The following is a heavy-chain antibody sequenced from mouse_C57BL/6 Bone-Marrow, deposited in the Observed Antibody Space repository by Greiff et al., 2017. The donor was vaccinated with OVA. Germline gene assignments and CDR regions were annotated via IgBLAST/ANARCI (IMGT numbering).Heavy chain of an antibody. J-gene: IGHJ4*01. D-gene: IGHD2-2*01. CDR3: TRERGYEDTMDY. CDR2: IYPGNSDT. CDR1: GYTFTSYW. Sequence: EVQGVESGTVLARPGASVKMSCKTSGYTFTSYWMHWVKQRPGQGLEWIGAIYPGNSDTSYNQKFKGKAKLTAVTSASTAYMELSSLTNEDSAVYYCTRERGYEDTMDYWGQGTSVTVSS. V-gene: IGHV1-5*01.